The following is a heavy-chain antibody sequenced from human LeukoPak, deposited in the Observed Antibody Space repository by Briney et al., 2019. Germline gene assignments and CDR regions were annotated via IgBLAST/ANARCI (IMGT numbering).Heavy chain of an antibody. CDR3: ARGYWAHGMNV. D-gene: IGHD2-15*01. CDR1: GGSFSGYY. Sequence: SETLSLTCAVYGGSFSGYYWSWIRQPPGKGLEWIGEINHSGSTNYNPSLKSRVTISVDTSKNQFSLKLSSVTAADTAVYYCARGYWAHGMNVWGPGTTVTVSS. J-gene: IGHJ6*02. CDR2: INHSGST. V-gene: IGHV4-34*01.